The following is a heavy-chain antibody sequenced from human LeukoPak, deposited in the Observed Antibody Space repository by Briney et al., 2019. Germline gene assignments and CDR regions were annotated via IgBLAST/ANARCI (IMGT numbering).Heavy chain of an antibody. V-gene: IGHV1-69*05. CDR1: GYTFTSYG. CDR3: ARDGPGTGTTFTLDV. CDR2: IIPIFGTA. D-gene: IGHD1-7*01. Sequence: SVKVSCKASGYTFTSYGISWVRQAPGQGLEWMGGIIPIFGTANYAQKFQGRVTITTDESTSTAYMELSSLRSEDTAVYYCARDGPGTGTTFTLDVWGKGTTVTVSS. J-gene: IGHJ6*04.